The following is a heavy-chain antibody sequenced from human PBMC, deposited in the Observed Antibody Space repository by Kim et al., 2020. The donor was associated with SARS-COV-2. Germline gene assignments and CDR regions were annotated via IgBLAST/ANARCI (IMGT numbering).Heavy chain of an antibody. Sequence: MDHADSVKGRFITSRDNARNSLYLQMTSLRPEDTALYYCTRDVLAGGADVWGQGTAVIVSS. CDR3: TRDVLAGGADV. CDR2: M. D-gene: IGHD2-21*01. V-gene: IGHV3-9*01. J-gene: IGHJ6*02.